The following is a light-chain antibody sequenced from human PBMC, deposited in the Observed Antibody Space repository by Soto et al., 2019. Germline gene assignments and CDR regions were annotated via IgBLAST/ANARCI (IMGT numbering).Light chain of an antibody. Sequence: QSALTQPPSASGSPGQSVTISCTGTSSDVGAYNYVSWYQQYPGKAPKLMIYEVNKRPSGVPDRFSGSKSGKTASLTVSGLQPEDDADYHRTSYAGSNIWVFGEGTKLTVL. J-gene: IGLJ3*02. CDR2: EVN. V-gene: IGLV2-8*01. CDR3: TSYAGSNIWV. CDR1: SSDVGAYNY.